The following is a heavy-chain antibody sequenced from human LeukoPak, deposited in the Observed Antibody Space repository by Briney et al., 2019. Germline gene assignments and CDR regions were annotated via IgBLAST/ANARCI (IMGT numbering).Heavy chain of an antibody. Sequence: GGSLRLSCGASGFTFSSYAMSWVRQAPGKGLEWVSYISDSGNTKYYADSVKGRFTISRDNAKNSLYLQMNSLRAEDTAVYYCASRSSYGNWFDPWGQGTLVTVSS. J-gene: IGHJ5*02. V-gene: IGHV3-48*03. CDR2: ISDSGNTK. CDR1: GFTFSSYA. CDR3: ASRSSYGNWFDP. D-gene: IGHD3-16*02.